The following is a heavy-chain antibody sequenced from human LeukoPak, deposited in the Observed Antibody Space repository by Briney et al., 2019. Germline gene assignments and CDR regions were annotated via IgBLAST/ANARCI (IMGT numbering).Heavy chain of an antibody. CDR2: ISYDGSNK. D-gene: IGHD3-3*01. CDR1: GFTFSSYG. Sequence: GRSLRLSCAASGFTFSSYGLQWVRQAPGKGLEWVAVISYDGSNKYYADSVKGRFTISRDNSKNTVYLEMNSLRAEDTAVYYCAKTYYDFWSGYYDHWGQGSLVTVSS. CDR3: AKTYYDFWSGYYDH. J-gene: IGHJ4*02. V-gene: IGHV3-30*18.